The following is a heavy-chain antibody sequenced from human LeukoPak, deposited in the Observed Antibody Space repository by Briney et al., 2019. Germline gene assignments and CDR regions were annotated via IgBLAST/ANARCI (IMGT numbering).Heavy chain of an antibody. Sequence: GGSLRLSCAASGLTFSSYWMSWVRQAPGKGLELVANIKEDGSEKNYVDSVKGRFTISRDNAKTSLYLQMNSLRAEDTAVYYCARGEYYYDGGYWGQGTLVTVSS. V-gene: IGHV3-7*05. CDR1: GLTFSSYW. J-gene: IGHJ4*02. D-gene: IGHD3-22*01. CDR2: IKEDGSEK. CDR3: ARGEYYYDGGY.